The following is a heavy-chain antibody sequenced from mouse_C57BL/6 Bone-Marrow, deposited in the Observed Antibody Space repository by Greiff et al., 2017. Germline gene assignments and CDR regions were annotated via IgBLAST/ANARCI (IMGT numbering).Heavy chain of an antibody. CDR3: ARWDYDGSSYGWFAD. V-gene: IGHV1-61*01. D-gene: IGHD1-1*01. J-gene: IGHJ3*01. CDR1: GYTFTSYW. CDR2: IYPSDSET. Sequence: VQLQQPGAELVRPGSSVKLSCKASGYTFTSYWMDWVKQRPGQGLEWIGNIYPSDSETHYNQKFKDKDTLTVDKSSSTAYMQLSSLTSEDSAVYYCARWDYDGSSYGWFADWGQGTLVTVSA.